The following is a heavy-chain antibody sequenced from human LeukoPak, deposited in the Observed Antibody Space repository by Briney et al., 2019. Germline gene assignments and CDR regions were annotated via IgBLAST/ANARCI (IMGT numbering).Heavy chain of an antibody. J-gene: IGHJ6*03. CDR1: GFTFSSYG. V-gene: IGHV3-33*06. D-gene: IGHD5-12*01. Sequence: GRSLRLSCAASGFTFSSYGMHWVRQAPGEGLAWVAVIWYDGTTKYYADSVKGRFTISRDNSKNTLSLQMNSLRAEDTAVYYCAKGAGYSAYNYHYYYLDVWGKGTTVTVSS. CDR3: AKGAGYSAYNYHYYYLDV. CDR2: IWYDGTTK.